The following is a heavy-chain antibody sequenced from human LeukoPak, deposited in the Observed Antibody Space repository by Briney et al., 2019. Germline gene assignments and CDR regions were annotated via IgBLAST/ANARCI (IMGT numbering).Heavy chain of an antibody. V-gene: IGHV5-51*01. CDR2: IYPGDSDT. CDR3: ARPHYYASGSPYYLDY. J-gene: IGHJ4*02. Sequence: RGESLKISCKGSGYKFSNYWIGWVRQMPGKGLEWMGIIYPGDSDTRYNPSFKGQVTTSADRSISTAYLQWSNLKASDTAMYYCARPHYYASGSPYYLDYWGQGTLVTVSS. D-gene: IGHD3-10*01. CDR1: GYKFSNYW.